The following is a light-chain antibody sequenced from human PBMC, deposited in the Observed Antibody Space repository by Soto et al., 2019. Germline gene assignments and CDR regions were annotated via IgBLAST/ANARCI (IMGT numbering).Light chain of an antibody. J-gene: IGKJ4*01. Sequence: DIQMTQSPSTLSASVGDRVTITCRASQSIRSWLAWYQQKPGKAPNLLIYEASSLESGVPSRFSGSGSGTEFSLTISSLQPDDFATYYCQQYNNWPLTFGGGTTVEIK. CDR3: QQYNNWPLT. CDR1: QSIRSW. V-gene: IGKV1-5*03. CDR2: EAS.